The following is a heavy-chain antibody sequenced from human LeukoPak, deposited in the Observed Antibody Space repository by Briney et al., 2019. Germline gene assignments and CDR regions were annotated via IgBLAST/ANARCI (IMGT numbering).Heavy chain of an antibody. V-gene: IGHV5-51*01. CDR1: GFNFTRYW. CDR3: ARVSGYDSLVDY. D-gene: IGHD5-12*01. J-gene: IGHJ4*02. CDR2: IYPGDSDT. Sequence: GESLQISCKGSGFNFTRYWIGWARQLPGKGLEWMGIIYPGDSDTRYSASLQGQVTISADNSISTAYLQWSSLKASDTAMYYCARVSGYDSLVDYWGQGTLVTVSS.